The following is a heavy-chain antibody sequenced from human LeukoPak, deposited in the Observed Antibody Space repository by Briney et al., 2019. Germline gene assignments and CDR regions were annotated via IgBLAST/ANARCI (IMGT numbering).Heavy chain of an antibody. CDR1: GYTFTSYG. J-gene: IGHJ4*02. CDR3: ARAHWNPTGVPVDY. D-gene: IGHD1-1*01. Sequence: ASVKVSCKASGYTFTSYGISWVRQAPGQGLEWMGWISAYNGNTNYVQKLQGRVTMTTDTSTSTAYMELRSLRSDDTAVCYCARAHWNPTGVPVDYWGQGTLVTVSS. CDR2: ISAYNGNT. V-gene: IGHV1-18*01.